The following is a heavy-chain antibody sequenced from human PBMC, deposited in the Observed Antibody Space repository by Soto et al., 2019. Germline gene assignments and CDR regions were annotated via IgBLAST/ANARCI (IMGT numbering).Heavy chain of an antibody. J-gene: IGHJ4*02. V-gene: IGHV3-30*18. CDR3: AKNFGHRSALIAY. CDR2: ISYDGSNK. D-gene: IGHD3-16*01. CDR1: GFTFSSYG. Sequence: GGSLRLSCAASGFTFSSYGMHWVRQAPGKGLEWVAVISYDGSNKYYADSVKGRFTISRDNSKNTLYLQLNSLRAEDTHVYYCAKNFGHRSALIAYGVRGTLVPVSP.